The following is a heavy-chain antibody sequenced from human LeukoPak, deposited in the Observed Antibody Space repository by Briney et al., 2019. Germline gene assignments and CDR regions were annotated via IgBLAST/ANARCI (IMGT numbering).Heavy chain of an antibody. Sequence: SETLSLTCTVSGASISSYYWSWIRQPPGKGLEWIGYIYYSGSTNYNPSLKSRVTMSVDTSKNQFSLKLSSVTAADTAVYYCARTPIYFYDNSGYYNWGQGTLVTVSS. D-gene: IGHD3-22*01. CDR3: ARTPIYFYDNSGYYN. CDR2: IYYSGST. V-gene: IGHV4-59*12. CDR1: GASISSYY. J-gene: IGHJ4*02.